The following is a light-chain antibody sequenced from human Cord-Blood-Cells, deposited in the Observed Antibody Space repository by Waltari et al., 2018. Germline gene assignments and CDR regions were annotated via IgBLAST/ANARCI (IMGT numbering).Light chain of an antibody. CDR1: QSVLYSSNNKNY. Sequence: DIVLTQSPDSLAVSLGERATINCKSSQSVLYSSNNKNYLAWYQQKPGQPPKLLIYWASTRESGVPDPFSGNGSGTDLPLTISRLQAEDVAVYYCQQYYSTPITFGQGTRLEIK. CDR3: QQYYSTPIT. J-gene: IGKJ5*01. CDR2: WAS. V-gene: IGKV4-1*01.